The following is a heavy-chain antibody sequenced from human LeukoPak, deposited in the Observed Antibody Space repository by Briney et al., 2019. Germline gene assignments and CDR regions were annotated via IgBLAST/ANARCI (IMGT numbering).Heavy chain of an antibody. V-gene: IGHV3-23*01. D-gene: IGHD2-15*01. CDR3: ARPRLEYCSGGSCFDAFDI. J-gene: IGHJ3*02. CDR2: ISGSGSTT. Sequence: PGGSLRLSCAASGFTFSNYAMSWVRQAPGKGLEWVSAISGSGSTTYYADSVKGRFTISRDNSKNTLFLQMNSLTAEDTAIYSCARPRLEYCSGGSCFDAFDIWGQGTMVTVSS. CDR1: GFTFSNYA.